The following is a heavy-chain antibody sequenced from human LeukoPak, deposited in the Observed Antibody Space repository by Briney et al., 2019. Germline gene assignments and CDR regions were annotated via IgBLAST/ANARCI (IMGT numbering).Heavy chain of an antibody. Sequence: SETLSLTCLVPSCSVSSYYWTWIRQPPGKGLESLGYIYHTGSNNYSPSLKSRVTMYVDTSKNQLSLKLSSVTAADTAMYYCARARYTNSWYAVDIWGQGTMVTVSS. CDR1: SCSVSSYY. CDR2: IYHTGSN. V-gene: IGHV4-59*08. D-gene: IGHD6-13*01. J-gene: IGHJ3*02. CDR3: ARARYTNSWYAVDI.